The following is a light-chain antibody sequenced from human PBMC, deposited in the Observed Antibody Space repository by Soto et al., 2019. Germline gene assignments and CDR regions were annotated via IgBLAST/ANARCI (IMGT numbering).Light chain of an antibody. V-gene: IGKV1-33*01. CDR2: DAS. J-gene: IGKJ5*01. CDR3: QQYESLPLT. Sequence: DIPMTQSPSTLSASSGDRATITCRASQSINKNLIWYQQKPGKAPKLLIYDASDLETGVPSRFSGSGSGTGFTFTISSLQPEDFATYYCQQYESLPLTFGQGTRLEIK. CDR1: QSINKN.